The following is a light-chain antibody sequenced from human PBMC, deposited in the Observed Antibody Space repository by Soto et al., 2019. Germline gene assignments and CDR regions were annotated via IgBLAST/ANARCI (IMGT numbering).Light chain of an antibody. J-gene: IGLJ1*01. CDR2: GNS. V-gene: IGLV1-40*01. CDR1: SSNIGAGYD. CDR3: QSYDSSLSGYV. Sequence: QSVLTQPPSVSGAPGQRVTISCTGSSSNIGAGYDVHWYQQLPGTAPKLLIYGNSNRPSGVPDRFSGSKSGTSASLAITGLQAEDEAEYCCQSYDSSLSGYVFGTGTKVTVL.